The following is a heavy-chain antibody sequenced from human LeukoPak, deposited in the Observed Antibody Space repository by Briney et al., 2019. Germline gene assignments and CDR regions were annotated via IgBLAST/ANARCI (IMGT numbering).Heavy chain of an antibody. CDR1: GFIFSSYG. J-gene: IGHJ4*02. V-gene: IGHV3-30*18. Sequence: PGRSLRLSCAASGFIFSSYGMHWVRQAPGKGLEWVAVMSYDGTNKYYADSVKGRFTISRDNSKNTLYLQMNSLRAEDTAVYYCAKRIAALGPSFDYWGQGTLATVSS. D-gene: IGHD6-13*01. CDR2: MSYDGTNK. CDR3: AKRIAALGPSFDY.